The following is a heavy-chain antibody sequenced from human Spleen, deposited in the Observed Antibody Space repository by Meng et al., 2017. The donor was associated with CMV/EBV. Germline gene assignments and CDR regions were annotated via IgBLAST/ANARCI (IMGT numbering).Heavy chain of an antibody. CDR2: IYDSGST. V-gene: IGHV4-30-4*01. J-gene: IGHJ5*02. CDR1: GGSISRGASD. Sequence: QVQWLGSAPVRVEPAPTLSRTLSASGGSISRGASDWSWSRQPPGTGLEWIRCIYDSGSTYNTPSNRSLITISVDTSKNQFSLRLSSVTAADTAVYYWARESSSLTTGPRGFDPWGQGTLVTVSS. D-gene: IGHD6-13*01. CDR3: ARESSSLTTGPRGFDP.